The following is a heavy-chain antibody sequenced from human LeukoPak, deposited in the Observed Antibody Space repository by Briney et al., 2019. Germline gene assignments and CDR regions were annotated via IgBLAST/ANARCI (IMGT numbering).Heavy chain of an antibody. V-gene: IGHV1-69*01. Sequence: GASVKVSCKASGGTFSSYAISWVRQAPGQGLEWMGGIIPIFGTANYAQKLQGRVTITADESTSTAYMELSSLRSEDTAVYYCATTYDILTGFFPSPKTYYFDYWGQGTLVTVSS. D-gene: IGHD3-9*01. CDR3: ATTYDILTGFFPSPKTYYFDY. CDR1: GGTFSSYA. CDR2: IIPIFGTA. J-gene: IGHJ4*02.